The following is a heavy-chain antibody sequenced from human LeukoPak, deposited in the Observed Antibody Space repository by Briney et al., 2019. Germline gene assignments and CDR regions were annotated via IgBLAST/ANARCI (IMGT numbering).Heavy chain of an antibody. Sequence: ASVKVSCKASGYTFTGYYMHWVRQAPGQGLEWMGWINPNSGGTNYAQKFQGRVTMTRDTSISTAYMELSRLRSDDTAVYYCARVFPGPTHYYYGMDVWGQGTTVTVSS. D-gene: IGHD7-27*01. J-gene: IGHJ6*02. CDR3: ARVFPGPTHYYYGMDV. CDR1: GYTFTGYY. CDR2: INPNSGGT. V-gene: IGHV1-2*02.